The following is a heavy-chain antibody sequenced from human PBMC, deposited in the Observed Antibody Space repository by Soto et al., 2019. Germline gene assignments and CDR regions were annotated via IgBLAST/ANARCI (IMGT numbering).Heavy chain of an antibody. Sequence: EVQLVESGGGLVQPGGSLKLSCAASGFTFSGSAMHWVRQASGKGLEWVGRIRSKANSYATAYAASVKGRFTISRDDSKNTAYLQMNSLKTEDTAVYYCTRQAGDGDYSNPFDYWGQGTLVTVSS. D-gene: IGHD4-4*01. CDR2: IRSKANSYAT. CDR3: TRQAGDGDYSNPFDY. CDR1: GFTFSGSA. J-gene: IGHJ4*02. V-gene: IGHV3-73*02.